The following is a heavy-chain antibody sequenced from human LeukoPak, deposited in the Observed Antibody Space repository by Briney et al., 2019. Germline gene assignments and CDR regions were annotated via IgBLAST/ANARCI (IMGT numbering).Heavy chain of an antibody. CDR2: IKQDGSEK. CDR3: ARRSAAGTGHFDY. V-gene: IGHV3-7*05. Sequence: GGSLRLSCAASGFTFSSYWMSWVRQAPGKGLEWVANIKQDGSEKYYVDSVKGRFTISRDNAKNSLYLQMNSLRVEDSAVYYCARRSAAGTGHFDYWGQGALVTVSS. D-gene: IGHD6-13*01. J-gene: IGHJ4*02. CDR1: GFTFSSYW.